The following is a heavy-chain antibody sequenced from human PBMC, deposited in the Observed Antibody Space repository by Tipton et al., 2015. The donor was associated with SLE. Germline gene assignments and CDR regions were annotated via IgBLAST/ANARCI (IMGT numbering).Heavy chain of an antibody. J-gene: IGHJ3*02. CDR3: ARSGTGDDAFDI. CDR1: GFTFSSYG. D-gene: IGHD7-27*01. Sequence: SLRLSCAASGFTFSSYGMHWVRQAPGKGLEWVAVIWYDGSNKYYADSVKGRFTISRDNSKNTLYLQMNSLRAEDTAVYYCARSGTGDDAFDIWGQGTMVTVSS. V-gene: IGHV3-33*08. CDR2: IWYDGSNK.